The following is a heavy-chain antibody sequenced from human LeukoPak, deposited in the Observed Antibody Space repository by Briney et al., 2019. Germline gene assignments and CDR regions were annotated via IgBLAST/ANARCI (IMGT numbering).Heavy chain of an antibody. D-gene: IGHD3-3*01. CDR2: ITSGGDYI. CDR1: GFTFNTFN. J-gene: IGHJ4*02. Sequence: PGGSLRLSCAASGFTFNTFNMNWVRQAPGKGLEWVSSITSGGDYIYYADSVKGRFTISRDNAKNSLYLQLNSLRAEDTAVYYCARSPYDFWSAYLHYFDYWGQGTLVAVSS. V-gene: IGHV3-21*01. CDR3: ARSPYDFWSAYLHYFDY.